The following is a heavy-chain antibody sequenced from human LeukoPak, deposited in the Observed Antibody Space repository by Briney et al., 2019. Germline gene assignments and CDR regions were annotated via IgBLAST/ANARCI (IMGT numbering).Heavy chain of an antibody. CDR1: GGSITSYY. CDR2: IYYRGST. CDR3: ATLRMPGAAWDASDI. D-gene: IGHD6-13*01. V-gene: IGHV4-59*08. J-gene: IGHJ3*02. Sequence: SETLSLTCTVSGGSITSYYWSWIRQPPGKGLEWIGYIYYRGSTNYNPSLKSRVTISVDTSKNQFSLKPSSVTAADTAVYYCATLRMPGAAWDASDIWGQGTVVTVSS.